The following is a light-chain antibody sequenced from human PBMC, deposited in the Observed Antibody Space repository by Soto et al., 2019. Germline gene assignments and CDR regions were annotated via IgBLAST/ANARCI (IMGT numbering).Light chain of an antibody. J-gene: IGKJ4*01. CDR1: QSVSST. CDR2: AAS. V-gene: IGKV3-15*01. CDR3: HQSYSTPLT. Sequence: EIVMTQSPATLSVSPGERATLFCRASQSVSSTLAWYQQKPGQAPRLLIYAASSLQSGVPSRFSGSGSGTDFTLTISSLQPEDFATYYCHQSYSTPLTFGGGTKVDIK.